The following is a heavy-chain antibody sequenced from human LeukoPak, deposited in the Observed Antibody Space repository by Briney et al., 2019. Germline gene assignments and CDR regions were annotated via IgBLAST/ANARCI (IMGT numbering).Heavy chain of an antibody. CDR2: INPNSGGT. D-gene: IGHD2-2*01. V-gene: IGHV1-2*02. CDR3: ASQLLYYYYGMDV. J-gene: IGHJ6*02. Sequence: GASVKVSCKASGYTFTGYYMHWVRQAPGQGLEWMGWINPNSGGTNYAQKSQGRVTMTRDTSISTAYMELSRLRSDDTAVYYCASQLLYYYYGMDVWGQGTTVTVSS. CDR1: GYTFTGYY.